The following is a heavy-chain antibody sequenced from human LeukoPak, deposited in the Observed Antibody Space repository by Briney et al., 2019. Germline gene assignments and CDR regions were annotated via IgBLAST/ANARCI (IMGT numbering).Heavy chain of an antibody. CDR1: GYTFTGSY. J-gene: IGHJ4*02. D-gene: IGHD3-16*01. V-gene: IGHV1-2*02. CDR3: ANEHGG. CDR2: IGPASGAT. Sequence: ASVRVSCKASGYTFTGSYTHWVRQAPGQGFEWIGWIGPASGATKYAQNFQGRVTLTTDTSITTAYMELSSLTSDDTASYYCANEHGGWGQGTPVTVSS.